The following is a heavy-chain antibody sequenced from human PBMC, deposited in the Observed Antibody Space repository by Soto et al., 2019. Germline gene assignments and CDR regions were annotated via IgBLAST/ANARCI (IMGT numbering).Heavy chain of an antibody. J-gene: IGHJ4*02. CDR2: ISLRHHST. D-gene: IGHD2-21*01. Sequence: ASVKVSCKTSGYTFVDYFIHWVRQAPGQGLEWMGIISLRHHSTSYAQKFQDRLSVTRDPSSTTIYMELSSLRSEDTAVYYCARELYACGAECRYYMNYRGQGTTVTVSS. CDR1: GYTFVDYF. CDR3: ARELYACGAECRYYMNY. V-gene: IGHV1-46*01.